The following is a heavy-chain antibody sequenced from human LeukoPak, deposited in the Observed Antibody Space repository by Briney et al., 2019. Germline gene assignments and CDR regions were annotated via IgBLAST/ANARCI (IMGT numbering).Heavy chain of an antibody. V-gene: IGHV1-8*01. J-gene: IGHJ4*02. D-gene: IGHD2-2*01. CDR3: ARKYCSSTSCWIYFDY. CDR2: MNPNSGNT. Sequence: ASVKVSCKASGYTFTSYDINWVRQATGQGIEWMGWMNPNSGNTGYAQKFQGRVTMTRNTSISTAYMELSSLRSEDTAVYYCARKYCSSTSCWIYFDYWGQGTLVTVSS. CDR1: GYTFTSYD.